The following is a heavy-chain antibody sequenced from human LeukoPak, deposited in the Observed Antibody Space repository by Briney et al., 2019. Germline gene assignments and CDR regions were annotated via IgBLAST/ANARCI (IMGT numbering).Heavy chain of an antibody. V-gene: IGHV4-4*07. D-gene: IGHD6-6*01. J-gene: IGHJ3*02. CDR3: ARDIDLDYSSSSFASDI. Sequence: PSETLSLTCTVSGGSFTTHYWNWFRQPAGKGLEWIGRIYSGGSTNYKSSLKSRVIMLIDTSKRQLSLKLSSVTAADTAIYYCARDIDLDYSSSSFASDIWGPGTLVIVSS. CDR2: IYSGGST. CDR1: GGSFTTHY.